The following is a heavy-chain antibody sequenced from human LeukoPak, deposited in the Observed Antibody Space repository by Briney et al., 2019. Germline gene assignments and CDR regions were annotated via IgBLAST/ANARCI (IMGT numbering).Heavy chain of an antibody. D-gene: IGHD6-13*01. CDR1: GGSISSVIYY. CDR3: AGYSSSWCFDY. CDR2: IYHSGST. J-gene: IGHJ4*02. V-gene: IGHV4-30-2*01. Sequence: SETLSLTCTVSGGSISSVIYYWTWIRQPPGKGLEWIGYIYHSGSTYYNPSLKSRVTISVDRSKNQFSLKLSSVTAADTAVYYCAGYSSSWCFDYWGQGTLVTVSS.